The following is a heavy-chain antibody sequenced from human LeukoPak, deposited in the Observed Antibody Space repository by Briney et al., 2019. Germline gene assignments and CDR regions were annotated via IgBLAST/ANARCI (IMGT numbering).Heavy chain of an antibody. J-gene: IGHJ4*02. CDR3: AGTYYYDSSAPMGDY. D-gene: IGHD3-22*01. CDR1: GGSISSYY. CDR2: IYYSGST. V-gene: IGHV4-59*08. Sequence: SETLSLTCTVSGGSISSYYWSWIRQPPGKGLKWIGYIYYSGSTNYNPSLKSRVTISVDTSKNQFSLKLSSVTAADTAVYYCAGTYYYDSSAPMGDYWGQGTLVTVSS.